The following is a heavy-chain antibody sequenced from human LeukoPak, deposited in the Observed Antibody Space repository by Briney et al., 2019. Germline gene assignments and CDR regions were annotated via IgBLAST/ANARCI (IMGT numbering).Heavy chain of an antibody. J-gene: IGHJ4*02. Sequence: GGSLRLSCAASGFTFDDYTMHWVRQAPGKGLEWVSLISWDGGSTYYADSVKGRFTISRDNSKNSLYLQMNSLRTEDTALYYCAKDIENWKSKGVFDYWGQGTLVTVSS. D-gene: IGHD1-1*01. V-gene: IGHV3-43*01. CDR1: GFTFDDYT. CDR3: AKDIENWKSKGVFDY. CDR2: ISWDGGST.